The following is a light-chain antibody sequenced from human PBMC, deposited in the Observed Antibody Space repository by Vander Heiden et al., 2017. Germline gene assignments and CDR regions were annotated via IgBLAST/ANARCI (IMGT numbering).Light chain of an antibody. CDR3: QQYNSYSGYT. CDR2: DVS. CDR1: QSISRW. J-gene: IGKJ2*01. Sequence: DIQMTQSPSTLSVSVGDRVTITCRASQSISRWSAWYQQKPGKAPKLLIYDVSSLGSGVPSRFSGSGSGTEFTLTISSLQPDDFASYYCQQYNSYSGYTFGQGTKLEIK. V-gene: IGKV1-5*01.